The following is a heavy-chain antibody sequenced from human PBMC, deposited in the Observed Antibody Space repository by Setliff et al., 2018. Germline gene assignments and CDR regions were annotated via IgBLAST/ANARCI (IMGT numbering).Heavy chain of an antibody. J-gene: IGHJ4*02. D-gene: IGHD1-26*01. Sequence: SETLSLTCTVSGGSISSYYWSWIRQPPGKGLEWIGYISYSGSTNYNPSLKRRVTISVDTSKSQFSLKLSSVTAADTAVYYCARTKIVGSTPGFGYWGQGTLVTVSS. CDR2: ISYSGST. V-gene: IGHV4-59*08. CDR3: ARTKIVGSTPGFGY. CDR1: GGSISSYY.